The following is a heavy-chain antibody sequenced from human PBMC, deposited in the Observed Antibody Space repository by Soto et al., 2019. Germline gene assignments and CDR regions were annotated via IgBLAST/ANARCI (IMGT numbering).Heavy chain of an antibody. CDR1: GGSVISSHW. Sequence: QVQLQESGPGLVKPSGTLSLTCAVSGGSVISSHWWTWVRQPPGQGLEWIGEIYHSGSTNYNPSLKSRVTVSVDKSKNQFSLKLSSVTAADTAVYYCARDCGGDCYSDYGLDVWGQGTTVTVSS. CDR2: IYHSGST. J-gene: IGHJ6*02. D-gene: IGHD2-21*02. V-gene: IGHV4-4*02. CDR3: ARDCGGDCYSDYGLDV.